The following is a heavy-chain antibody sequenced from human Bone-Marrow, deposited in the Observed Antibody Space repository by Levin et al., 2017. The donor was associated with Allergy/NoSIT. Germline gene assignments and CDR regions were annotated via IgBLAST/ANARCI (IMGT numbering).Heavy chain of an antibody. CDR2: IDSDGNDA. CDR3: ARRYFYYYYLDV. CDR1: GFTFSSHW. Sequence: ASVKVSCEGSGFTFSSHWMHWVRQVPGKGLVWVSRIDSDGNDATYADSVKGRFTISRDNARNTLYLQMNSLTVEDTGVYFCARRYFYYYYLDVWGQGTTVTVAS. V-gene: IGHV3-74*03. J-gene: IGHJ6*03. D-gene: IGHD2/OR15-2a*01.